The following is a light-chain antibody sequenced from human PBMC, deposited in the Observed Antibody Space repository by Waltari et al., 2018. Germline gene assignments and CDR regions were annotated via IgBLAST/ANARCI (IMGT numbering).Light chain of an antibody. J-gene: IGKJ4*01. V-gene: IGKV2-28*01. CDR2: LGS. CDR3: MQALQTPLT. CDR1: QSLLHSNGYKY. Sequence: DLVMTQSPLSLLVTHGEPAYISCRSSQSLLHSNGYKYLDWYLQKPWQSPQLLIYLGSNRASGVPDSFSGSGAGTDFTLKIIRVEAEYVGVYYCMQALQTPLTFGGGTKLEIK.